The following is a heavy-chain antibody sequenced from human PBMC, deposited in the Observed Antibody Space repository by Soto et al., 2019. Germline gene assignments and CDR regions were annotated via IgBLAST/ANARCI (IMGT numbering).Heavy chain of an antibody. J-gene: IGHJ4*02. CDR1: GYTFSDHY. Sequence: QVHLVQSGAEVRRPGASVKVACKASGYTFSDHYIHWVRQAPGQGLEWMGWINPRDGDTNYAEKFQDWVTLSRDSSINTVYMELRRLGSDDTAVYYCLRGAGSLDFWGQGTLVTVSS. CDR2: INPRDGDT. CDR3: LRGAGSLDF. V-gene: IGHV1-2*04. D-gene: IGHD6-25*01.